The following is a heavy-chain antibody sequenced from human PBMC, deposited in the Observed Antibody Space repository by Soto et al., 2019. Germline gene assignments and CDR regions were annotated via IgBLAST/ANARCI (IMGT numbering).Heavy chain of an antibody. V-gene: IGHV1-69*01. Sequence: QLHLVQSGAEVKKAGSAVKVSCKAPGGTVSSYAITWVRQDPGKGLEWMGVFIPIFVSAHYAPQFQGRITSTADESTSTAYMELSGLTSEDTAIYYWAMDVSSDTTGFRGYDLWGQGTQVTVSS. J-gene: IGHJ4*02. CDR1: GGTVSSYA. D-gene: IGHD3-10*01. CDR2: FIPIFVSA. CDR3: AMDVSSDTTGFRGYDL.